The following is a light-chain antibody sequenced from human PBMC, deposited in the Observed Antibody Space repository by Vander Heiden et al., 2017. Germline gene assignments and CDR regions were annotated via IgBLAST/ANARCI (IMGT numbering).Light chain of an antibody. CDR3: QQYGSSPT. Sequence: EILLTQSPGTLSLSPGETATLSCRAGQSVSSSYLAWYQQKPGQAPRLLIYGASSRATGIPDRFSGSGSGTDFTLTISRLEPEDFAVYYCQQYGSSPTFGQGTKLEIK. CDR2: GAS. J-gene: IGKJ2*01. CDR1: QSVSSSY. V-gene: IGKV3-20*01.